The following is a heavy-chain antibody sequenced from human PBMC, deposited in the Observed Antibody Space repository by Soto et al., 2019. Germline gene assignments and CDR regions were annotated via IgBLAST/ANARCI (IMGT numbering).Heavy chain of an antibody. Sequence: QVQLVESGGGVVQPGRSLRLSCAASGFTFSSYGMHWVRQAPGKGLEWVAVIWYDGSNKYYADSVKGRFTISRDNSKNTLYLQMNSLRAEDTAVYYCARALITMVRGVMYYWGQGTLVTVSS. J-gene: IGHJ4*02. D-gene: IGHD3-10*01. CDR3: ARALITMVRGVMYY. CDR1: GFTFSSYG. V-gene: IGHV3-33*01. CDR2: IWYDGSNK.